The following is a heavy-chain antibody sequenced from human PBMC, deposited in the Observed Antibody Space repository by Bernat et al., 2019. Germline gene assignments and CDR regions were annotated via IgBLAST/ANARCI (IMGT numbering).Heavy chain of an antibody. CDR1: GFTFNTLW. J-gene: IGHJ4*02. V-gene: IGHV3-74*01. CDR2: INSDGSHT. D-gene: IGHD3-16*02. CDR3: ARGGVTFGGVIAQ. Sequence: EVQLVESGGGLVQPGGSLRLSCAASGFTFNTLWMYWVRQAPGKGLVWVSRINSDGSHTTYADSVKGRFTISRDNAKNTLYLQMNSLRAEDTAVYYCARGGVTFGGVIAQWGQGTLVTVSS.